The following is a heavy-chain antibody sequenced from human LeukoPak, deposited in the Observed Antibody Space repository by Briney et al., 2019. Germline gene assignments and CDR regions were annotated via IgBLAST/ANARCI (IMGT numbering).Heavy chain of an antibody. D-gene: IGHD6-19*01. Sequence: PSETLSLTCTVSGGSISSYYWSWIRQPPGKGLEWIGYIYYSGSTNYNPSLKSRVTISVDTSKNQFSLKLSSVTAADTAVYYCARGPRMFSSDWYDSNWYFDLWGRGTLVTVSS. CDR2: IYYSGST. J-gene: IGHJ2*01. CDR1: GGSISSYY. V-gene: IGHV4-59*08. CDR3: ARGPRMFSSDWYDSNWYFDL.